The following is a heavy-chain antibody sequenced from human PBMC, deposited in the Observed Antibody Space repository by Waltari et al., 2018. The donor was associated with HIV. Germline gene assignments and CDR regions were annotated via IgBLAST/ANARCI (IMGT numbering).Heavy chain of an antibody. Sequence: EVQLVESGGGLVERGGSLRLSCVASGFTCSSDWMHWVRQAPGKGRMWVSRINRDGSSTTYADSVKGRFTISRDNAKNTLYLQMNSLRAEDTAVYYCARHLPANDYWGQGTLVTVSS. V-gene: IGHV3-74*01. CDR2: INRDGSST. CDR1: GFTCSSDW. CDR3: ARHLPANDY. J-gene: IGHJ4*02. D-gene: IGHD2-2*01.